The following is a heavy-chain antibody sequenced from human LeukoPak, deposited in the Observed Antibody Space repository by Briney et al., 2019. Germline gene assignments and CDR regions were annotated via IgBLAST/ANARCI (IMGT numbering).Heavy chain of an antibody. V-gene: IGHV4-34*01. D-gene: IGHD1-26*01. J-gene: IGHJ6*03. CDR3: ARGFIVGATSYYYYYMDV. CDR1: GGSFSGYY. CDR2: INHSGST. Sequence: PSETLSLTCAVYGGSFSGYYWSWIRQPPGKGLEWIGEINHSGSTNYNPSLKSRVTISVDTSKNQFSPKLSSVTAADTAVYYCARGFIVGATSYYYYYMDVWGKGTTVTVSS.